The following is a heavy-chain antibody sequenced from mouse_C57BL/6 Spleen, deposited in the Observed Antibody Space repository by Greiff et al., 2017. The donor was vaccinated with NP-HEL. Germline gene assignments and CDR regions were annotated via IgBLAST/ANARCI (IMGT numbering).Heavy chain of an antibody. D-gene: IGHD1-1*01. J-gene: IGHJ1*03. CDR1: GYSITSGYY. Sequence: EVQRVESGPGLVKPSQSLSLTCSVTGYSITSGYYWNWIRQFPGNKLEWMGYISYDGSNNYNPSLKNRISITRDTSKNQFFLKLNSVTTEDTATYYCAGGSSYDWYFDVWGTGTTVTVSS. V-gene: IGHV3-6*01. CDR3: AGGSSYDWYFDV. CDR2: ISYDGSN.